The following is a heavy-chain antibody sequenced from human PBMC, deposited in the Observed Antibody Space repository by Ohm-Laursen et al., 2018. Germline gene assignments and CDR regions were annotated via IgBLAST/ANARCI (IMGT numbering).Heavy chain of an antibody. V-gene: IGHV3-23*01. CDR2: ISGSGGST. CDR3: AKDPARTTIIPNWFDP. J-gene: IGHJ5*02. CDR1: GFTFSSYA. D-gene: IGHD4-17*01. Sequence: SLRLSCTASGFTFSSYAMSWVRQAPGKGLGWVSAISGSGGSTYYADSVKGRFTIPRDNSKNTLYLQMNSLRAEDTAVYYCAKDPARTTIIPNWFDPWGQGTLVTVSS.